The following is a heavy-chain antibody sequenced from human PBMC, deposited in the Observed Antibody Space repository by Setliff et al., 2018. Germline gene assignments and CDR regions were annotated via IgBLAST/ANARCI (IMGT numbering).Heavy chain of an antibody. CDR1: GYTLTELS. J-gene: IGHJ4*02. V-gene: IGHV1-46*01. CDR2: INPSDGST. CDR3: ARESTAKNFWGEYSDY. D-gene: IGHD3-3*01. Sequence: GASVKVSCKVSGYTLTELSRHWVRQAPGKGLEWMGVINPSDGSTTYAQKFQGRVKMTRDTSTNTVYMQLSSLRSEDTAVYYCARESTAKNFWGEYSDYWGQGTLVTVSS.